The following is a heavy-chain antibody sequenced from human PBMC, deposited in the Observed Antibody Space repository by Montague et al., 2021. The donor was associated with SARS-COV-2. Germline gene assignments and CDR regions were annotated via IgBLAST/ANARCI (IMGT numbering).Heavy chain of an antibody. CDR3: VRDGGNWYYFDY. CDR2: IYASGST. J-gene: IGHJ4*02. V-gene: IGHV4-4*07. Sequence: SETLSLTCSISGVSITSYYWSWVRQPPAKGLEWIGHIYASGSTNYSPSLKSRVRLSIDNPKNQFSLKLESLTAADTAVYYCVRDGGNWYYFDYWGQGALVTVSS. D-gene: IGHD3-16*01. CDR1: GVSITSYY.